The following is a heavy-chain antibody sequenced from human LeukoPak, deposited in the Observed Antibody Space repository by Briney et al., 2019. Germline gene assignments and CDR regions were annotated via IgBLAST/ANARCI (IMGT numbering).Heavy chain of an antibody. Sequence: PGGSLRLSCAASGFRFNFFGMSWVRQAPGKGLEWVSGVSASGSTTYSADSVKGRFTISRDNSRNTLYLQMNTLSAEDTAVYYCVNSHGAGSPQHCDFWGQGTPVTVSS. CDR3: VNSHGAGSPQHCDF. J-gene: IGHJ4*02. V-gene: IGHV3-23*01. CDR1: GFRFNFFG. CDR2: VSASGSTT. D-gene: IGHD6-13*01.